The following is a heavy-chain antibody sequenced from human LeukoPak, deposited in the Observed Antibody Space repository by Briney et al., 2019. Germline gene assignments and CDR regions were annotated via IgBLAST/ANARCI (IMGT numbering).Heavy chain of an antibody. Sequence: SETLSLTCAVYGGSFRDYYWSWIRQPPGKGLEWIGEINHSGSTNYNPSLKSRVTISLDTSKNQFSLKLTSVIAADTAVYYCAKAPYLSSGSWGQGILVAVSS. CDR3: AKAPYLSSGS. D-gene: IGHD3-22*01. CDR2: INHSGST. J-gene: IGHJ3*01. CDR1: GGSFRDYY. V-gene: IGHV4-34*01.